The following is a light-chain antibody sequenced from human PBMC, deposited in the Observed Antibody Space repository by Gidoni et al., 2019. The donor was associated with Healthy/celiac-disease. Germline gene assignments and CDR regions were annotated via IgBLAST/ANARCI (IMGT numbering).Light chain of an antibody. J-gene: IGLJ2*01. V-gene: IGLV3-1*01. CDR3: QSWDSSTVV. CDR1: KLGDKF. Sequence: SYELTQPPAVYVSPGQTASLTCSGDKLGDKFACWYQQKPGQSPVLVIYQDSKRPSGIPERFSGSHSGNTATLTISGTQAMDEADYYCQSWDSSTVVFGGGTKLTVL. CDR2: QDS.